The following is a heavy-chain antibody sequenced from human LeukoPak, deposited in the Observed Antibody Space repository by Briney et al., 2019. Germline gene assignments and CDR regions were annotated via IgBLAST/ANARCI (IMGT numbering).Heavy chain of an antibody. D-gene: IGHD1-1*01. Sequence: GGSLRLSCAASGFTLSSYAMHWVRQAPGKGLEWVAVISYDGSNKYYADSVKGRFTISRDNFKNTLYLQMNSLRAEDTAVYYCARAPGYGAAYYFDYWGQGTLVTVSS. V-gene: IGHV3-30*04. CDR2: ISYDGSNK. CDR1: GFTLSSYA. CDR3: ARAPGYGAAYYFDY. J-gene: IGHJ4*02.